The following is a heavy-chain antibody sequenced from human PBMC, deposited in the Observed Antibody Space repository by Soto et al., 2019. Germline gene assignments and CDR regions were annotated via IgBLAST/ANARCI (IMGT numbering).Heavy chain of an antibody. CDR2: ISYDASKD. V-gene: IGHV3-30*18. CDR3: AKDLYSIAVAGAPVDS. CDR1: GFTFSSYG. D-gene: IGHD6-19*01. Sequence: QVQLVESGGGVVQPGRSLRLSCAASGFTFSSYGMHWVRRAPGKGLEWVALISYDASKDYYADSVKGRFTISRDNSQNTLFLQMNSLGAEDAAVYYCAKDLYSIAVAGAPVDSWGQGTLVIVSS. J-gene: IGHJ4*02.